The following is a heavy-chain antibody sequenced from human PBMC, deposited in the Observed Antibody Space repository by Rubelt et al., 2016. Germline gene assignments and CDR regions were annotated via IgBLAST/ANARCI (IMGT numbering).Heavy chain of an antibody. CDR1: GFSFSMYW. V-gene: IGHV3-74*01. J-gene: IGHJ4*02. CDR3: AKSPAYYFDSRGYFEY. D-gene: IGHD3-22*01. CDR2: IYSDMSST. Sequence: GSLRLSCAASGFSFSMYWMHWVRQVPGKGLVWVSRIYSDMSSTTYADSVKGRFTISRDNAKNTLYLQMNSLRAEDTAVYYCAKSPAYYFDSRGYFEYWGQANLVTVSS.